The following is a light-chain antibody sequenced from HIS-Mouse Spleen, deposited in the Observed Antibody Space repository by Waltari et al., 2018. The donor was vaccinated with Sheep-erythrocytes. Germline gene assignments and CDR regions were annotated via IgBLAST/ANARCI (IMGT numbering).Light chain of an antibody. CDR1: SSYVGRYTL. CDR3: CSYAGSSTPWV. CDR2: EGS. J-gene: IGLJ3*02. V-gene: IGLV2-23*01. Sequence: QSALTQPASVSGSPGQSITISCTGPSSYVGRYTLVSWYQQPPGKAPKRMIYEGSKRPSGVSNRFSGSKSGNTASLTISGLQAEDEADYYCCSYAGSSTPWVFGGGTKLTVL.